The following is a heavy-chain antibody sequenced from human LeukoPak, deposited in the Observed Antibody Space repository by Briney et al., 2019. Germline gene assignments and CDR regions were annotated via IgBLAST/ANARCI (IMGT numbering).Heavy chain of an antibody. CDR2: MNPNSGNT. V-gene: IGHV1-8*02. CDR1: GYTFTGYY. D-gene: IGHD2-8*01. Sequence: GASVKVSCKASGYTFTGYYMHWVRQAPGQGLEWMGWMNPNSGNTGYAQKFQGRVTMTRNTSISTAYMELSSLRSEDTAVYYCARGQNGAFDIWGQGTMVTVSS. CDR3: ARGQNGAFDI. J-gene: IGHJ3*02.